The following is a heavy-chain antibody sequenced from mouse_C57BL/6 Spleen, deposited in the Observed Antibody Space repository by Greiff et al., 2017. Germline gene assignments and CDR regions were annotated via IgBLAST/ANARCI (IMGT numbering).Heavy chain of an antibody. CDR3: ARAPRITTFYAMDS. CDR1: GYTFTSYW. CDR2: INPSNGGT. J-gene: IGHJ4*01. Sequence: QVHVKQPGTELVKPGASVKLSCKASGYTFTSYWMHWVKQRPGQGLEWIGNINPSNGGTNYNEKFKSKATLTVDKSSSTAYMQLSSLTSEDSAVYYGARAPRITTFYAMDSGGQGTSVTVSS. D-gene: IGHD2-4*01. V-gene: IGHV1-53*01.